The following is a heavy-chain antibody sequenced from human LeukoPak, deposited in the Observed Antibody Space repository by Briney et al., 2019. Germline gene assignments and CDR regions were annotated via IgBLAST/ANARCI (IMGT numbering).Heavy chain of an antibody. Sequence: GASVKVSCKASGYTFTGYYMHWVRQAPGQGLEWMGWINPNSGGTNYAQKFQGRVTMTRDTSISTAYMGLSRLRSDDTAVYYCARRGIWSGYYFYYYYMDVWGKGTTVTVSS. CDR1: GYTFTGYY. J-gene: IGHJ6*03. CDR3: ARRGIWSGYYFYYYYMDV. CDR2: INPNSGGT. V-gene: IGHV1-2*02. D-gene: IGHD3-3*01.